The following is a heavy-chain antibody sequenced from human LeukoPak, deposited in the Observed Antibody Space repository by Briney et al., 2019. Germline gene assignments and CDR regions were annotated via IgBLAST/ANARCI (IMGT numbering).Heavy chain of an antibody. D-gene: IGHD1-26*01. CDR1: GGSISSYY. V-gene: IGHV4-4*07. CDR3: ATCIVPTRSWYFDL. J-gene: IGHJ2*01. Sequence: SETLSLTCTVSGGSISSYYWSWIRQPAGKGLEWIGRIYTSGSTNYNPSLKSRVTMSVDTSKNQFSLKLSSVTAADTAVYYCATCIVPTRSWYFDLWGRGTLVTVSS. CDR2: IYTSGST.